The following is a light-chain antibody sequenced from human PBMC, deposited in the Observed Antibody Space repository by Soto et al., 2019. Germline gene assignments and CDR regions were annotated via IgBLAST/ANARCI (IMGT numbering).Light chain of an antibody. Sequence: DIQMTQYPSTLSASVGDRVTITCRASQSISSWLAWYPQKPGKAPKLLIYKASSLESGVPSRFSGSGSGTEFTLTISSLQPYDFANYDSQQYNSYPSFGGGTKGEIK. CDR3: QQYNSYPS. V-gene: IGKV1-5*03. CDR2: KAS. CDR1: QSISSW. J-gene: IGKJ4*01.